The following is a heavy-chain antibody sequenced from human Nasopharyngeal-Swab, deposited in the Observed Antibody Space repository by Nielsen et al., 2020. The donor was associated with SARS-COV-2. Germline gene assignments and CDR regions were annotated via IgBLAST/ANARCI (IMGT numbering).Heavy chain of an antibody. Sequence: GESLKISCAASGFTFSGHWMYWVRQAPGKGLVWVSRINGDGSSTDYAASVKGQFTVSRDNAKNTLYLQMNSLRVEDTAVYYCAEDWGAAHWGQGTLVTVSS. V-gene: IGHV3-74*01. J-gene: IGHJ4*02. CDR3: AEDWGAAH. D-gene: IGHD7-27*01. CDR1: GFTFSGHW. CDR2: INGDGSST.